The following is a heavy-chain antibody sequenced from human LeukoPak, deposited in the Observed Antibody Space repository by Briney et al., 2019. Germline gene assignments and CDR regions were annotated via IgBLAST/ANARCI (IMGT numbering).Heavy chain of an antibody. CDR2: INPNSGGT. Sequence: ASVTVSFKASGYTFIDYYMHWVRQAPGQGGEWMGWINPNSGGTNYAQNFQGRVTITRDTSIRTVYMELSRLRSDDTAVYYCANTYALGNYYKGGFDPWGQGTLVTVSS. V-gene: IGHV1-2*02. D-gene: IGHD3-10*01. CDR1: GYTFIDYY. J-gene: IGHJ5*02. CDR3: ANTYALGNYYKGGFDP.